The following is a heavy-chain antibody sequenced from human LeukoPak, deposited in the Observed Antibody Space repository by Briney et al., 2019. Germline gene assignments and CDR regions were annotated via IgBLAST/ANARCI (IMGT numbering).Heavy chain of an antibody. J-gene: IGHJ4*02. Sequence: GGSLRLSCAASGFTFSSYEMNWVRQAPGKGLEWLSYISSSGSTKYYVDSVKGRFTISRDNAKNSLYLQMNSLRAEDTAVYYCARLAMAPTYYFDYWGQGTLVTVSS. CDR3: ARLAMAPTYYFDY. V-gene: IGHV3-48*03. CDR2: ISSSGSTK. D-gene: IGHD5-24*01. CDR1: GFTFSSYE.